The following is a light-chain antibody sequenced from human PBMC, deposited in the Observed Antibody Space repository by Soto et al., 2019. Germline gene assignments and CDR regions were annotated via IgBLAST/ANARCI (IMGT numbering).Light chain of an antibody. Sequence: QSVLTQPASVSGSPGQSITISCTGTSSDVGSYNLVSWYQQYPGKAPKLVIYEGSKRPSGVSNRFSGSKSGNEASLTISGLQAEDEADYYCCSYASSSTNYVFGSGTKVTVL. V-gene: IGLV2-23*01. J-gene: IGLJ1*01. CDR3: CSYASSSTNYV. CDR2: EGS. CDR1: SSDVGSYNL.